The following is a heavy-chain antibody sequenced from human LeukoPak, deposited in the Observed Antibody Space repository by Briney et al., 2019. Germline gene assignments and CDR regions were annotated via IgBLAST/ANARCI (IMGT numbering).Heavy chain of an antibody. CDR3: ARGDTWIQSYRYYGMDV. Sequence: EASVKVSCKASGCTFTSYDINWVRQATGQGLEWMGWMNPNSGNTGYAQKFQGRVTMTRNTSISTAYMELSSLRSEDTAVYYCARGDTWIQSYRYYGMDVWGQGTTVTVSS. CDR2: MNPNSGNT. CDR1: GCTFTSYD. J-gene: IGHJ6*02. D-gene: IGHD5-18*01. V-gene: IGHV1-8*02.